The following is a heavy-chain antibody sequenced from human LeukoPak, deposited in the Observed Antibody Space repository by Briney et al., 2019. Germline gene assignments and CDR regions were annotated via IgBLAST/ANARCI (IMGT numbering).Heavy chain of an antibody. CDR1: GYTFTSYY. J-gene: IGHJ5*02. D-gene: IGHD2-2*01. V-gene: IGHV1-46*03. Sequence: GASVNVSCKASGYTFTSYYMHWVRQAPGQGLEWMGIINPSGGSTSYAQKFQGRVTMTRDTSTSTVYMELSSLRSEDTAVYYCAREDIVVVPALGGFDPWGQGTLVTVSS. CDR2: INPSGGST. CDR3: AREDIVVVPALGGFDP.